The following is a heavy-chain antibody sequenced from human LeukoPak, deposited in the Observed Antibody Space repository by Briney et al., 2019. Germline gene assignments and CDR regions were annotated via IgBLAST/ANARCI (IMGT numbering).Heavy chain of an antibody. D-gene: IGHD3-10*01. CDR1: GYTFTGYY. CDR3: ARRYFLSGNYYTDY. Sequence: ASVKVSCKASGYTFTGYYMHWVRQAPGQGLEWMGWINPNSGGTNYAQNFLGRVTMTRDTSITTAYMELSRLRSDDTAVYYCARRYFLSGNYYTDYWGQGTLVTVSS. CDR2: INPNSGGT. V-gene: IGHV1-2*02. J-gene: IGHJ4*02.